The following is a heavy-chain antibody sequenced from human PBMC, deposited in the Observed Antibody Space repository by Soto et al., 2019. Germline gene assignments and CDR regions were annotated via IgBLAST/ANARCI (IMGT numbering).Heavy chain of an antibody. CDR2: ISYDGSNK. Sequence: PGGPLRLSCAASGFTFSSYAMHWVRQAPGKGLEWVAVISYDGSNKYYADSVKGRFTISRDNSKNTLYLQMNSLRAEDTAVYYCARDFRSGIVLMVYAIKDYWGQGTLVTVSS. CDR1: GFTFSSYA. CDR3: ARDFRSGIVLMVYAIKDY. V-gene: IGHV3-30-3*01. J-gene: IGHJ4*02. D-gene: IGHD2-8*01.